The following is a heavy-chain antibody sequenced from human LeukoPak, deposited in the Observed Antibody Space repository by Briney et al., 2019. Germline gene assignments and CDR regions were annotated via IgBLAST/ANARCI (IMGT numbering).Heavy chain of an antibody. J-gene: IGHJ4*02. CDR2: IIPILRIA. Sequence: SVKVSCKASGGTFSSDAISWVRQAPGQGLEWMGRIIPILRIANYAQKFQGRVTITADKSTSTAFMELSSLRSEDTAVYYCAKYRIVATTNAPLDYWGQGTLVTVSS. CDR3: AKYRIVATTNAPLDY. CDR1: GGTFSSDA. V-gene: IGHV1-69*04. D-gene: IGHD5-12*01.